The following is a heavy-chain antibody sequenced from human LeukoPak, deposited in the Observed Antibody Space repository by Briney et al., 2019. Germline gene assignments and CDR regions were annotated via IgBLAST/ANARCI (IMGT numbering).Heavy chain of an antibody. CDR3: ARERITIFGVVTNAFDY. D-gene: IGHD3-3*01. CDR1: GFTFNNYA. CDR2: ISYDGSNK. V-gene: IGHV3-30-3*01. Sequence: PGGSLRLSCVASGFTFNNYAMHWVRQAPGKGLEWVAVISYDGSNKYYADSVKGRFTISRDSSKNTLYLQMNSLRAEDTAVYYCARERITIFGVVTNAFDYWGQGALVTASS. J-gene: IGHJ4*02.